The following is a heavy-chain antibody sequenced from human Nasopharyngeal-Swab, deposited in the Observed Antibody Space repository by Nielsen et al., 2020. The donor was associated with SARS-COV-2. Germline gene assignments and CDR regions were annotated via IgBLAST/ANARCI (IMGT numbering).Heavy chain of an antibody. CDR1: GGSISSSNSY. CDR3: ARAGKPKPRLPILYSGSYHDKKYSFDYFDD. CDR2: IYYSGST. Sequence: SETLSLTCTVSGGSISSSNSYWSWIRQPPGKGLEWIGYIYYSGSTNYNPSLKGRVTISVDTSKNKFSLKLSSVTAADTAVYYCARAGKPKPRLPILYSGSYHDKKYSFDYFDDWGQGTLVTVSS. J-gene: IGHJ4*02. D-gene: IGHD1-26*01. V-gene: IGHV4-61*01.